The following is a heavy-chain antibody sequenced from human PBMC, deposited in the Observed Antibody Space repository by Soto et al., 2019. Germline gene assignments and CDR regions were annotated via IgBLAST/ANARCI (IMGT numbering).Heavy chain of an antibody. J-gene: IGHJ4*02. CDR3: AKADSSGYYSVDYFDY. Sequence: PGGALILSCSASGFTFSSYAMISVRQSPGKGLEWGSAISGSGGSTYYADSVKGRFTISRDNSKNTLYLQMNSLRAEDTAVYYCAKADSSGYYSVDYFDYWGQGTLVTVSS. D-gene: IGHD3-22*01. V-gene: IGHV3-23*01. CDR2: ISGSGGST. CDR1: GFTFSSYA.